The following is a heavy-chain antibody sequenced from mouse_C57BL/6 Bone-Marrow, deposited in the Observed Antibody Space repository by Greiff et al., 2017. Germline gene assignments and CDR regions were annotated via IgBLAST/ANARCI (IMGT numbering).Heavy chain of an antibody. J-gene: IGHJ4*01. D-gene: IGHD6-1*01. CDR1: GFTFSSYG. CDR2: IRSGGSYT. CDR3: ARPGSYGCAMDN. V-gene: IGHV5-6*01. Sequence: EVKLVESGGDLVKPGGSLKVSCAASGFTFSSYGMSWVRQTPDKRLEWVATIRSGGSYTYYPDSVKGRFTISGDNDKNTLYLQMSSLKSEDKDMYYCARPGSYGCAMDNWGQGTLVNVSS.